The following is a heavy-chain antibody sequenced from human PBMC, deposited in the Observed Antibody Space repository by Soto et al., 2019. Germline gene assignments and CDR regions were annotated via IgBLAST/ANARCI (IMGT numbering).Heavy chain of an antibody. Sequence: GASVKVSCKASGYTFTSYYINWVRQATGQGLEWMGWMNPNSGNTGYAQKFQGRVTMTRNTSISTAYMELSSLRSEDTAVYYCARGVLEWLLYRFEDTHNWFDPWGQGTLVTVSS. CDR3: ARGVLEWLLYRFEDTHNWFDP. CDR1: GYTFTSYY. V-gene: IGHV1-8*01. CDR2: MNPNSGNT. D-gene: IGHD3-3*01. J-gene: IGHJ5*02.